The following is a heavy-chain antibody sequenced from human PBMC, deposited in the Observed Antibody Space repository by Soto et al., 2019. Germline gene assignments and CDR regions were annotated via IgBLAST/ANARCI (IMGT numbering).Heavy chain of an antibody. CDR3: GRGRSGQLVVFY. Sequence: ASVKVSCKASGYTFTGHYIHWVRQAPEQVPEWMGEIGPESGATRYAQKFQGMVTMSRDTSITTVYMELNNLSPDDTAVYYCGRGRSGQLVVFYWGQGTPVTVSS. D-gene: IGHD1-26*01. CDR2: IGPESGAT. CDR1: GYTFTGHY. J-gene: IGHJ4*02. V-gene: IGHV1-2*02.